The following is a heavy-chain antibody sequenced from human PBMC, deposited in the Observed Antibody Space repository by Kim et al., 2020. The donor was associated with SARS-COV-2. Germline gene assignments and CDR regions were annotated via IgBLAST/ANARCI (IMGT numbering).Heavy chain of an antibody. CDR2: VSVSGGGT. Sequence: GGSLRLSCAASGFTFSSYAMSWVRQAQGKGPAWFYLVSVSGGGTSPANPVKGRFAISRENSKKTPNLKMNSLRPEEPASYYCRKGEGTNSHFFSYGGQGT. V-gene: IGHV3-23*01. J-gene: IGHJ4*02. D-gene: IGHD1-26*01. CDR3: RKGEGTNSHFFSY. CDR1: GFTFSSYA.